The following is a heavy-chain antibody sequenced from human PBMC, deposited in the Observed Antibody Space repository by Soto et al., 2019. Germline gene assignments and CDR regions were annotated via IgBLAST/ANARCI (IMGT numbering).Heavy chain of an antibody. CDR1: DGSISGLY. V-gene: IGHV4-59*08. Sequence: QVQLQESGPGLVKPSETLSLTCSVSDGSISGLYWTWVRQPPGKGLEWIGWIYSSGTTNYKPSLKSRVTISVDTSKNQFSPKPNPVTAADTAIYYCARLRNPYFMDAWGKGTTVTVSS. CDR2: IYSSGTT. D-gene: IGHD1-1*01. CDR3: ARLRNPYFMDA. J-gene: IGHJ6*03.